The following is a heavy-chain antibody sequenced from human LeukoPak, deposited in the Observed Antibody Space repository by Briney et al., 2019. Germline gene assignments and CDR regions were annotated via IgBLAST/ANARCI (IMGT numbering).Heavy chain of an antibody. J-gene: IGHJ3*02. D-gene: IGHD6-19*01. CDR2: ISAYNGNT. Sequence: ASVKVSCKASGYTFTSYGISWVRQAPGQGREWMGWISAYNGNTNYAQKLQGRVTMTTDTSTSTAYMELRSLRSDDTAVYYCARGQEQWLTPCAFDIWGQGTMVTVSS. CDR1: GYTFTSYG. CDR3: ARGQEQWLTPCAFDI. V-gene: IGHV1-18*01.